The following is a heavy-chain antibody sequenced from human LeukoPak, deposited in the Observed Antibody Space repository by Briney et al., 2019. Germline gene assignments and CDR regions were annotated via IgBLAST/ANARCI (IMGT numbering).Heavy chain of an antibody. D-gene: IGHD3-10*01. CDR1: GYTFTSYG. J-gene: IGHJ4*02. CDR2: ISAYNGNT. CDR3: ATTLGGSGSYLRY. Sequence: ASVKVSCKASGYTFTSYGISWVRQAPGQGLEWMGWISAYNGNTNYAQKFQGRVTMTEDTSTDTAYMELSSLRSEDTAVYYCATTLGGSGSYLRYWGQGTLVTVSS. V-gene: IGHV1-18*01.